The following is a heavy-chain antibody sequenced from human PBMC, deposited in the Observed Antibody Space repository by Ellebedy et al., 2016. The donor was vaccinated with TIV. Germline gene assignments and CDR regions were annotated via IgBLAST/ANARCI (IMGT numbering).Heavy chain of an antibody. V-gene: IGHV5-10-1*01. J-gene: IGHJ4*02. Sequence: PGGSLRLSCKGSGYSFTNYWISWVRQMPGKGLEWMGKIDPSDSYTNYSPSFQGHVTISADKSISTAYLQWSGLKASDTAMYYCTRRTNSGYDYWGQGTLVTVSS. CDR2: IDPSDSYT. CDR1: GYSFTNYW. D-gene: IGHD5-12*01. CDR3: TRRTNSGYDY.